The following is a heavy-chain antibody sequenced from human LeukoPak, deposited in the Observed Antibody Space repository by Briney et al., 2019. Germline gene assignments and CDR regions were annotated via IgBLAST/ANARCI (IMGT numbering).Heavy chain of an antibody. CDR1: GDTFTNYD. J-gene: IGHJ4*02. V-gene: IGHV1-8*03. Sequence: ASVKVSCKASGDTFTNYDINWVRQATGQGLEWMGWMNPNSGNTGYAQKFQGRVTITKNTSISTAYMELSSLRSEDTAVYYCARGPKWSGNFYYFDYWGQGTLVTVSS. D-gene: IGHD3-3*01. CDR2: MNPNSGNT. CDR3: ARGPKWSGNFYYFDY.